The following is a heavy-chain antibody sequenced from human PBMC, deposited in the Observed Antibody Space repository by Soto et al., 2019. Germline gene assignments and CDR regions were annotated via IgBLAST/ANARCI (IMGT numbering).Heavy chain of an antibody. D-gene: IGHD3-22*01. CDR3: ARDPSYYYDSSGYLGTFDY. CDR2: IYYSGST. J-gene: IGHJ4*02. V-gene: IGHV4-61*01. CDR1: GGSVSSGSYY. Sequence: SETLSLTCTVSGGSVSSGSYYWSGIRQPPGKGLEWIGYIYYSGSTNYNPSLKSRVTISVDTSKNQFSLKLSSVTAADTAVYYCARDPSYYYDSSGYLGTFDYWGQGTLVTVSS.